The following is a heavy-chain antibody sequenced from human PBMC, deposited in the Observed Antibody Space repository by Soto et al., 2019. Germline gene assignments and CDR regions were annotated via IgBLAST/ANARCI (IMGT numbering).Heavy chain of an antibody. V-gene: IGHV4-34*01. CDR1: GGSFSGYY. D-gene: IGHD3-22*01. CDR2: INHSGST. CDR3: ARRDRRDSSGYPSDY. J-gene: IGHJ4*02. Sequence: PSETLSLTCAVYGGSFSGYYWSWIRQPPGKGLEWIGEINHSGSTNYNPSLKSRVTISVDTSKNQFSLKLSSVTAADTAVYYCARRDRRDSSGYPSDYWGQGTLVTVSS.